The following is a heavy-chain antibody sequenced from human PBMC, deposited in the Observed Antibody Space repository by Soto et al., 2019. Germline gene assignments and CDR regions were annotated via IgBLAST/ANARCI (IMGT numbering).Heavy chain of an antibody. CDR3: AKVPYYYDSSGYYWFDP. D-gene: IGHD3-22*01. Sequence: PGGSLRLSCAASGFTFSSYAMSWVRQAPGKGLEWVSAISGSGGSTYYADSVKGRFTISRDNSKNTLYLQMNSLRAEDTAVYYCAKVPYYYDSSGYYWFDPWGQGTLVTVS. CDR2: ISGSGGST. J-gene: IGHJ5*02. CDR1: GFTFSSYA. V-gene: IGHV3-23*01.